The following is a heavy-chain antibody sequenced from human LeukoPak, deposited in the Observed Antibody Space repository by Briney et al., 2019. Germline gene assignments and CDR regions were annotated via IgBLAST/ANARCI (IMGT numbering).Heavy chain of an antibody. V-gene: IGHV3-30-3*01. CDR1: GFTFSSYA. CDR2: ISYDGSNK. CDR3: ARDRNLPQLYCGGDCSISYYFDY. Sequence: GGSLRLSCAASGFTFSSYAMHWVRQAPGKGLEWVAVISYDGSNKYYADSVKGRFTISRDNSKNTLYLQMNSLRAEDTAVYYCARDRNLPQLYCGGDCSISYYFDYWGQGTLVTVSS. J-gene: IGHJ4*02. D-gene: IGHD2-21*02.